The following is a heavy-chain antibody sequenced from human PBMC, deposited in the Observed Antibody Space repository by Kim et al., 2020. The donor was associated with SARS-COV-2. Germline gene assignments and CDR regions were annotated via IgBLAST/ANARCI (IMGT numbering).Heavy chain of an antibody. J-gene: IGHJ5*02. CDR3: AREWDDYGADWFDP. D-gene: IGHD4-17*01. V-gene: IGHV7-4-1*02. Sequence: AQGFTGRFVFSLDTSVSTAYLQISSLKAEDTAVYYCAREWDDYGADWFDPWGQGTLVTVSS.